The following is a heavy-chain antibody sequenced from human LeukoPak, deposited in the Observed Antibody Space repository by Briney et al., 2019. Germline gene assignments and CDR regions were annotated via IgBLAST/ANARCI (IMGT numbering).Heavy chain of an antibody. V-gene: IGHV3-33*01. CDR3: ARDFGPDYYYYGMDV. CDR1: GFTFSSYG. J-gene: IGHJ6*02. D-gene: IGHD3-10*01. CDR2: IWYDGSNK. Sequence: GRSLRLSCAASGFTFSSYGMHWVRQAPGKGLDWVAVIWYDGSNKYYADSVKGRFTISRDNSKNTLYLQMNSLRAEDTAVYYCARDFGPDYYYYGMDVWGQGTTVTVSS.